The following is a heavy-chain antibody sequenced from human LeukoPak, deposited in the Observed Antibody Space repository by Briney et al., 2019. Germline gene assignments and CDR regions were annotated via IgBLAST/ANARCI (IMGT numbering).Heavy chain of an antibody. CDR3: ARGVADSSGYYGEDF. D-gene: IGHD3-22*01. Sequence: PSETLSLTCIVSGYSISSGYDWAWIRQPPGKGLEWIGSLYYSESTYSNPSLRSRVTISADTSKNQFSLKLSSVTAADTAVYYCARGVADSSGYYGEDFWGQGTLVTVSS. V-gene: IGHV4-38-2*02. J-gene: IGHJ4*02. CDR2: LYYSEST. CDR1: GYSISSGYD.